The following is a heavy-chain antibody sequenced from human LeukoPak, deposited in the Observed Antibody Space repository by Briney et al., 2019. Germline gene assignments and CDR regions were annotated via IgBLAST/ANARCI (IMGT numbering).Heavy chain of an antibody. CDR2: MSSGGDIK. CDR3: ARDLSSTSSWATVPDY. CDR1: GFIFSTHV. J-gene: IGHJ4*02. V-gene: IGHV3-30-3*01. Sequence: GRSLRLSCAASGFIFSTHVVHWVRQAPGKGLEWVAVMSSGGDIKIYTDSVKGRFTISRDNSKNTLYLQMNSLRAEDTAVYYCARDLSSTSSWATVPDYWGQGTLVTVSS. D-gene: IGHD2-2*01.